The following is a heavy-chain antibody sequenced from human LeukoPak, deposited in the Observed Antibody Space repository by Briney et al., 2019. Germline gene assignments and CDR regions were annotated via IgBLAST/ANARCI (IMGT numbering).Heavy chain of an antibody. D-gene: IGHD4-11*01. CDR1: GGSISSGGYY. CDR3: ARESSNYDRWCFDL. CDR2: IYYSGST. J-gene: IGHJ2*01. Sequence: PSQTLSLTCTVSGGSISSGGYYWSWIRQHPGKGLEWIGYIYYSGSTYYNPSLKSRVTISVYTSKNQFSLKLSSVTAEDTAVYYCARESSNYDRWCFDLWGRGTLVTVSS. V-gene: IGHV4-31*03.